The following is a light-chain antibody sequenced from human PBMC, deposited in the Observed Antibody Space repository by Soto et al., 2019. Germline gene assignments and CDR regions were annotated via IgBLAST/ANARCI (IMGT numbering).Light chain of an antibody. Sequence: QSVLTQPASVSGSPGQSITIPCTGTSSDVGGYNFVSWYQQHPGKAPKLMIYDVSNRPSGVSNRFSGSKSGNTASLTISGLQAEDEADYYCSSYTSFRGLYVFGSGTKLTVL. CDR1: SSDVGGYNF. V-gene: IGLV2-14*03. J-gene: IGLJ1*01. CDR3: SSYTSFRGLYV. CDR2: DVS.